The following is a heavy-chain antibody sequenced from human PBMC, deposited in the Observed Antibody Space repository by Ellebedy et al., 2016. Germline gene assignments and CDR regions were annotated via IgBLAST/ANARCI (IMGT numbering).Heavy chain of an antibody. J-gene: IGHJ4*02. D-gene: IGHD5-12*01. CDR3: TTDQGGSYFDY. CDR2: IQTETEGATT. CDR1: GFTFDDFY. V-gene: IGHV3-15*01. Sequence: GESLKISXAASGFTFDDFYMSWIRQAPGKGLEWVGRIQTETEGATTDYAAPVNGRFIISRDDSERTVYLQMNTLKTDDTAVYYCTTDQGGSYFDYWGQGTLVTVS.